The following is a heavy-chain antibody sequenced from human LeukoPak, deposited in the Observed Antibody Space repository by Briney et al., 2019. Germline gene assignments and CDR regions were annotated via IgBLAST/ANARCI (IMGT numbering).Heavy chain of an antibody. CDR2: IWYDGSNR. V-gene: IGHV3-33*01. Sequence: GRSLRLSCGASRFTFSSYGMHWVRQAPGRVLEWVAVIWYDGSNRYYADSAKGRFTISRDNSKITLYMQMNSLRGEDTAVYYCARDLSGGDCYSPHFDYCGQGTLVTVSS. J-gene: IGHJ4*02. CDR3: ARDLSGGDCYSPHFDY. CDR1: RFTFSSYG. D-gene: IGHD2-21*02.